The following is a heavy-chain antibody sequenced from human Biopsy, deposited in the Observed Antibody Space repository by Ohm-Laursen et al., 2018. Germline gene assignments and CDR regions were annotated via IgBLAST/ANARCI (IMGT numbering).Heavy chain of an antibody. Sequence: SLRLSCSASGFNFDDFAMHWVRQTPGKGLEWVSGISWNSGRIAYADSVKGRFTISRDNAKNSLYLQMNSLGAEDTALYYCAKGQAPDGYNYAFDIWGQGTMLTVSS. CDR1: GFNFDDFA. CDR3: AKGQAPDGYNYAFDI. J-gene: IGHJ3*02. V-gene: IGHV3-9*01. CDR2: ISWNSGRI. D-gene: IGHD5-24*01.